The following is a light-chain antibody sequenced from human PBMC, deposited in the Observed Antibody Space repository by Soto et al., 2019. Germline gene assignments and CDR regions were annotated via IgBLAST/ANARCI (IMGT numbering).Light chain of an antibody. J-gene: IGKJ2*01. Sequence: DIVMTQSPDSLAMSLGERATINCKSSQSVLYSSNNKNYLAWYQQKPGQPPKLLIYWASTRESGVPGRFSGSGSGTDFTLTISSLQAEDVAVYYCQQYYSTPYTFGQGTKLEIK. V-gene: IGKV4-1*01. CDR1: QSVLYSSNNKNY. CDR3: QQYYSTPYT. CDR2: WAS.